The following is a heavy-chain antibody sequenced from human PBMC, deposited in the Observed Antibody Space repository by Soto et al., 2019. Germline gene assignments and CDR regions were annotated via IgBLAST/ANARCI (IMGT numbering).Heavy chain of an antibody. Sequence: ASVKVSCKASGYTFTSYGISWVRQAPGQGLEWMGWISAYNGNTKYAQKLQGRVTMTTDTSTSTAYMELRSLISDDTAVYYCATTIVRDTGAITPYYYYGMDVWGQGTTVTVS. CDR1: GYTFTSYG. V-gene: IGHV1-18*01. J-gene: IGHJ6*02. CDR3: ATTIVRDTGAITPYYYYGMDV. CDR2: ISAYNGNT. D-gene: IGHD1-26*01.